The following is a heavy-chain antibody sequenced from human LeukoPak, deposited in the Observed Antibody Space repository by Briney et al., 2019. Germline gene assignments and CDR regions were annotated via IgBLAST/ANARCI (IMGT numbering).Heavy chain of an antibody. Sequence: GGSLRLSCAAPGFTFSSYWMSWVRQAPGKGLEWVANIKQDGSEKYYVDSVKGRFTISRDNAKNSLYLQMNSLRAEDTAVYYCARGEFAWIQGSYGLNVWGQGTTVTVSS. CDR1: GFTFSSYW. CDR3: ARGEFAWIQGSYGLNV. CDR2: IKQDGSEK. D-gene: IGHD5-18*01. J-gene: IGHJ6*02. V-gene: IGHV3-7*01.